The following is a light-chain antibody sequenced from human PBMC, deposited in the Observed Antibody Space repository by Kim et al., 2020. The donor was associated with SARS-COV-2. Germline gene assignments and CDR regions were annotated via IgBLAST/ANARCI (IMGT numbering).Light chain of an antibody. V-gene: IGLV3-1*01. Sequence: SYELTQPPSVPVSPGQTASITCPGDKLGDKYACWYQQKPGQSPVLVIYQDTKRPSGIPERFSGSNSGNTATLTISGTQAMDEADYYCQAWDSRTYVVFGGGTQLTVL. CDR1: KLGDKY. CDR3: QAWDSRTYVV. J-gene: IGLJ2*01. CDR2: QDT.